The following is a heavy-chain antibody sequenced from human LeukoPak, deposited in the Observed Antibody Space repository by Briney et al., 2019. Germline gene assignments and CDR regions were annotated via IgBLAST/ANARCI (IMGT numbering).Heavy chain of an antibody. CDR3: ARDTHLKYSSSWYDY. CDR1: GLTVSSNY. D-gene: IGHD6-13*01. V-gene: IGHV3-66*01. J-gene: IGHJ4*02. CDR2: IYSGGST. Sequence: GGSLRLSCAASGLTVSSNYMSWVRQAPGKGLEWVSVIYSGGSTYYADSVKGRFTISRDNSKKTLYLQMNSLRAEDTAVYYCARDTHLKYSSSWYDYWGQGTLVTVSS.